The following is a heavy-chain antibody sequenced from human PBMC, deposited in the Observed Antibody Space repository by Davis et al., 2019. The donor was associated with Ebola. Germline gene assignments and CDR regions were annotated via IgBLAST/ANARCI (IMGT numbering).Heavy chain of an antibody. D-gene: IGHD3-16*01. J-gene: IGHJ4*02. Sequence: ASVKVSCQASRYTFTTYALRWVRQAPGQGLEWLGWINTNTGNPTHAQGFTGRYVFSMDTSVSTAYLQISSLKTDDTAVYYCAREDKIMGKDYWGQGTLVTVSS. CDR1: RYTFTTYA. V-gene: IGHV7-4-1*02. CDR3: AREDKIMGKDY. CDR2: INTNTGNP.